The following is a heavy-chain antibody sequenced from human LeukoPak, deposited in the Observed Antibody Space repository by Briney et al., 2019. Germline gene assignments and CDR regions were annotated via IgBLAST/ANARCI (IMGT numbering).Heavy chain of an antibody. D-gene: IGHD1-14*01. J-gene: IGHJ3*02. CDR1: GGSFSGYY. CDR2: INQSGTT. V-gene: IGHV4-34*01. Sequence: SETLSLTCAVYGGSFSGYYWSWIRQPPGKGLEWIGEINQSGTTNYNPSLKSRVTISVDTSKNQFSLKLSSVTAADTAVYYCARDSGNLRDDAFDIWGQGTMVTVSS. CDR3: ARDSGNLRDDAFDI.